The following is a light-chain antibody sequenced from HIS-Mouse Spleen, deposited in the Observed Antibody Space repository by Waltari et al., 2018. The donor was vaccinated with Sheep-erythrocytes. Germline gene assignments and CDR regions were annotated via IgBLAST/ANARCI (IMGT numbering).Light chain of an antibody. J-gene: IGKJ1*01. V-gene: IGKV1D-13*01. CDR2: DAS. CDR1: QGISSA. Sequence: AIQLTQSPSSLSASASASASQGISSALAWYQQKPGKAPKLLIYDASSLESGVPSRFSGSGSGTDFTLTISSLQPEDFATYYCQQFNNYPRTFGQGTKVEIK. CDR3: QQFNNYPRT.